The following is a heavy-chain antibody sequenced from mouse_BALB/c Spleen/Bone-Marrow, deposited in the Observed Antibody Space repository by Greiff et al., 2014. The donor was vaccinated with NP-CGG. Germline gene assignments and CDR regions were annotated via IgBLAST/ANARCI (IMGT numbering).Heavy chain of an antibody. CDR2: INPYNDGT. CDR1: GYTFTSYV. Sequence: VQLQQSGPELVKPGASVKMSCKASGYTFTSYVMHWVKQKPGQGLEWIGNINPYNDGTKYNEKFKGKATLTSDKSSSTAYMELSSLTSEDSAVDYCARSLYGYDWYFDVWGAGTTVTVSS. J-gene: IGHJ1*01. V-gene: IGHV1-14*01. D-gene: IGHD2-2*01. CDR3: ARSLYGYDWYFDV.